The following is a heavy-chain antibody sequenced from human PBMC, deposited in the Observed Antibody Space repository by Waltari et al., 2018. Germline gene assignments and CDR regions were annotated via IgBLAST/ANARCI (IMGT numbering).Heavy chain of an antibody. Sequence: QVQLQESGPGLVKPSETLSLTCTGSGGSISSYYWSWIRQRPGKGLEWIGYIYYSGSTNYNPSLKSRVTISVDTSKNQFSLKLSSVTAADTAVYYCAIGYSSGWYYAFDIWGQGTMVTVSS. CDR1: GGSISSYY. J-gene: IGHJ3*02. D-gene: IGHD6-19*01. CDR2: IYYSGST. V-gene: IGHV4-59*01. CDR3: AIGYSSGWYYAFDI.